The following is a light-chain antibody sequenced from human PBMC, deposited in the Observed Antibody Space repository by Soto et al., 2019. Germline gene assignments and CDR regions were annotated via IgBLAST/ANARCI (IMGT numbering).Light chain of an antibody. J-gene: IGKJ2*01. CDR2: GAS. Sequence: EIVLTQSPGTLSLSPGERATLSCRASQSVSSTYLAWYQQKPGQAPRLLIYGASSRATGIPDRFSGSGSGKDFTLTISRLEPEDFAVYYCQHYGSSPQTFGQGTKLEIK. CDR1: QSVSSTY. V-gene: IGKV3-20*01. CDR3: QHYGSSPQT.